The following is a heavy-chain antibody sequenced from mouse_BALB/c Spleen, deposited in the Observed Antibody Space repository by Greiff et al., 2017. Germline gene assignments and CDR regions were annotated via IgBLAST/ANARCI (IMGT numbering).Heavy chain of an antibody. V-gene: IGHV1-5*01. CDR3: TRWDGYYGGAMDY. J-gene: IGHJ4*01. CDR2: IYPGNSDT. CDR1: GYSFTSYC. Sequence: EVQLQQSGTVLVRPGASVKMSCTASGYSFTSYCMHWVKQRPGQGLEWIGAIYPGNSDTSYNQKFKGKAKLTAVTSASTAYMELSSLTNEDSAVYYCTRWDGYYGGAMDYWGQGTSVTVSA. D-gene: IGHD2-3*01.